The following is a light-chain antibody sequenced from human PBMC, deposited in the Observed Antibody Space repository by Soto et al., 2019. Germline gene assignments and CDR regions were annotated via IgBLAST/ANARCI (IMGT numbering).Light chain of an antibody. CDR1: QSVSSY. J-gene: IGKJ2*01. CDR2: DAS. CDR3: QQRSNWPPVYT. Sequence: EIVMTQSPATLSLSPGERATLSCRASQSVSSYLAWYQQKPGQAPRLLIYDASNRASCIPARFSGSVSGIDFTLTISSLEPEDFAVYYCQQRSNWPPVYTFGQGTKLEIK. V-gene: IGKV3-11*01.